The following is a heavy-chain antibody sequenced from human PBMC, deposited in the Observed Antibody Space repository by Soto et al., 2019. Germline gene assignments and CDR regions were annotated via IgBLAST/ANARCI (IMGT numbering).Heavy chain of an antibody. D-gene: IGHD3-22*01. V-gene: IGHV1-18*04. CDR2: ISAYNGNT. J-gene: IGHJ3*02. CDR3: ARGTYYYDSSGYYSPDAFDI. CDR1: GYTFTSYG. Sequence: ASVKVSCKASGYTFTSYGIGCVRQAPGQGLEWMGWISAYNGNTNYAQKLQGRVTMTTDTSTSTAYMELRSLRSDDTAVYYCARGTYYYDSSGYYSPDAFDIWGQGTMVTVSS.